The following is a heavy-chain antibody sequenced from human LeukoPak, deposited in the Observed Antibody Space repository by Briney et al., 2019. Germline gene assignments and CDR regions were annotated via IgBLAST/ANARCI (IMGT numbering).Heavy chain of an antibody. J-gene: IGHJ4*02. Sequence: GGSLRLSCATSGFTFSDYYMSWIRQAPGKGLECIAYISSSGTGIYYADSVEGRFTVSRDNAKNSLNLQMNSLRAEDTAVYYCARDGSTYYDFCSGYPYWGQGTLVTVSS. CDR2: ISSSGTGI. V-gene: IGHV3-11*04. D-gene: IGHD3-3*01. CDR3: ARDGSTYYDFCSGYPY. CDR1: GFTFSDYY.